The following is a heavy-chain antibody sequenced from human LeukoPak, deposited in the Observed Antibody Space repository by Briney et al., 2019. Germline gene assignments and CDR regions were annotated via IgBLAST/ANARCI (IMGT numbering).Heavy chain of an antibody. V-gene: IGHV3-7*01. CDR3: ATMVSISGDS. CDR1: GFSFSSKW. J-gene: IGHJ5*01. Sequence: PGGSLRVSRAASGFSFSSKWMSWFRQAPGKGPEWVAHIGPDGSETYYVDSAMGRFTISRDNAKNSVYLEMNSLRAEDTAVYYCATMVSISGDSWGQGTLVTVSS. D-gene: IGHD2-8*01. CDR2: IGPDGSET.